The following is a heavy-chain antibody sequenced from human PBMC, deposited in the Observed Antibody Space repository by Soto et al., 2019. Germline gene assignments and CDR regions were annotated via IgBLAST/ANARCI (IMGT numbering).Heavy chain of an antibody. J-gene: IGHJ4*02. CDR3: ARIKLDSSGWWFDY. CDR2: IYYSVST. CDR1: GGSVSSGSYY. V-gene: IGHV4-61*01. D-gene: IGHD6-19*01. Sequence: QVQLQESGPGLVKPSETLSLTCTVSGGSVSSGSYYWSWIRQPPGKGLEWIGHIYYSVSTSYNPSLKSRVTMSLDTSKHQFSLQLTSVNAADTAVYYCARIKLDSSGWWFDYWGQGTLVTVSS.